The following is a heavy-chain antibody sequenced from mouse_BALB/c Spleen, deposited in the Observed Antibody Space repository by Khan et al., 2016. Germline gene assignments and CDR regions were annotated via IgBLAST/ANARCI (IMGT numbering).Heavy chain of an antibody. Sequence: EVKLLESGGGLVQPGGSLKLSCAASGFDFSRYWMSWVRQAPGKGLEWIGEINPDSSTIKYTPSLKDKFIISRDNAKTTLYLQMRNVRSEDTAIIYGESHHYYGGFACWGQGTLVTASA. D-gene: IGHD1-2*01. CDR2: INPDSSTI. J-gene: IGHJ3*01. V-gene: IGHV4-1*02. CDR3: ESHHYYGGFAC. CDR1: GFDFSRYW.